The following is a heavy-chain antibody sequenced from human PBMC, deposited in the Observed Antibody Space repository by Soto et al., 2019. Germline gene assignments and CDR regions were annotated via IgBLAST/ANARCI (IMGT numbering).Heavy chain of an antibody. V-gene: IGHV3-7*04. D-gene: IGHD6-13*01. CDR2: IKQDGSEK. J-gene: IGHJ4*02. Sequence: LSLSCAPSGFTFSSYWMSWVRQAPGKGLEWVANIKQDGSEKYYVDSVKGRFTISRDNAKNSLYLQMNSLRAEDTAVYYCAKDYSSSWQYYSDYWGQGALVTVYS. CDR3: AKDYSSSWQYYSDY. CDR1: GFTFSSYW.